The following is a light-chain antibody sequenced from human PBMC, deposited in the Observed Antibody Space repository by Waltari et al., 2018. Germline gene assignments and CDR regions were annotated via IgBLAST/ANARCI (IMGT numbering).Light chain of an antibody. Sequence: IALTQSPGTLSLSPGGRATLSCRASQNIGHYLAWYQQKPGQAPRLLIYGTSTRAAGIPDRFSGSGSGADFSLTITRLEPEDFAVYYCQHHVRLPATFGQGTKV. CDR2: GTS. V-gene: IGKV3-20*01. J-gene: IGKJ1*01. CDR1: QNIGHY. CDR3: QHHVRLPAT.